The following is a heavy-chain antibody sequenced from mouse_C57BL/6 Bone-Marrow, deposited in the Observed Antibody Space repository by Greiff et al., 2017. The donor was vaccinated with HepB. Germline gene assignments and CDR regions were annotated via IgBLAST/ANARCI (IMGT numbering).Heavy chain of an antibody. J-gene: IGHJ3*01. Sequence: EVKLMESGPGLVKPSQSLSLTCSVTGYSITSGYYWNWIRQFPGNKLEWMGYISYDGSNNYNPSLKNRISITRDTSKNQFFLKLNSVTTEDTATYYCAMIYYDYDEAYWGQGTLVTVSA. CDR3: AMIYYDYDEAY. V-gene: IGHV3-6*01. CDR1: GYSITSGYY. CDR2: ISYDGSN. D-gene: IGHD2-4*01.